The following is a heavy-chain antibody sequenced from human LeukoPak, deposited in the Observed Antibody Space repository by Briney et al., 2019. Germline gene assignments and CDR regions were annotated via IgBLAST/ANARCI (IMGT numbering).Heavy chain of an antibody. V-gene: IGHV3-7*01. CDR1: GFTFSSYW. J-gene: IGHJ4*02. D-gene: IGHD3-10*01. CDR2: IKQDRSER. Sequence: GGSLRLSCAASGFTFSSYWMSWVRQAPGKGLEWVANIKQDRSERYYVDSVKGRFTISRDNAKNSLYLQMNSLRAEDTAVYYCARVVYYGSGSYPDYWGQGTLVTVSS. CDR3: ARVVYYGSGSYPDY.